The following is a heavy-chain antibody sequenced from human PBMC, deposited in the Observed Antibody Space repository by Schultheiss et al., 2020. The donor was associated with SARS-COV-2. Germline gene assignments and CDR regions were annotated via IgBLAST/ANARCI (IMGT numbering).Heavy chain of an antibody. Sequence: SETLSLTCTVSGGSISSYYWSWIRQPPGKGLEWIGYIYYSGSTNYNPSLKSRVTISVDTPKNHFSLRLRSVTAADTAVYFCARVDLETALVGGLDVWGQGSTVTVSS. J-gene: IGHJ6*02. CDR3: ARVDLETALVGGLDV. CDR1: GGSISSYY. CDR2: IYYSGST. D-gene: IGHD5-18*01. V-gene: IGHV4-59*01.